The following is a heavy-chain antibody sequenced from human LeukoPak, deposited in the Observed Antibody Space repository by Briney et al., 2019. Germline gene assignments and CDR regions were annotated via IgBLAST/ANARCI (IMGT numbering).Heavy chain of an antibody. D-gene: IGHD1-26*01. CDR3: ARAGGGPTSDYYGMNV. V-gene: IGHV1-2*02. CDR2: INPNGGGA. J-gene: IGHJ6*02. CDR1: GYTFTGYY. Sequence: GASVKLSCKASGYTFTGYYIHWVRQAPGQGLEWMGWINPNGGGADSAQKFQGRVTMIRGTSMTTAYMELSRLRSDDTAVYYCARAGGGPTSDYYGMNVWGQGTTVTVSS.